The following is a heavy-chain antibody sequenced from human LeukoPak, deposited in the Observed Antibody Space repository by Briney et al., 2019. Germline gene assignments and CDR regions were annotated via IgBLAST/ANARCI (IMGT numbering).Heavy chain of an antibody. CDR3: AKDKSLAVADYFDY. D-gene: IGHD6-19*01. CDR2: ISWNSGSI. V-gene: IGHV3-9*01. Sequence: GGSLRLSCAASGFTFDDYAMHWVRQAPGKGLEWVSGISWNSGSIGYADSVKGRFTISRDNAKNSLYLQMNSLRAEDTALYYCAKDKSLAVADYFDYWGQGTLVTVSS. J-gene: IGHJ4*02. CDR1: GFTFDDYA.